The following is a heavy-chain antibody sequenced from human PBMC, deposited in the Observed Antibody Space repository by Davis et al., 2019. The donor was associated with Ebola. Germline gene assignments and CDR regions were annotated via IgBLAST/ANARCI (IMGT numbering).Heavy chain of an antibody. V-gene: IGHV4-34*01. CDR2: INHSGST. CDR1: GGSFSGYY. CDR3: ARGGIVVVVAPTLYYGMDV. Sequence: SETLSLTCAVYGGSFSGYYWSWIRQPPGKGLAWIGEINHSGSTNYNPSLKSRVTISVDTSKNQFSLKLSSVTAADTAVYYCARGGIVVVVAPTLYYGMDVWGQGTTVTVSS. J-gene: IGHJ6*02. D-gene: IGHD2-15*01.